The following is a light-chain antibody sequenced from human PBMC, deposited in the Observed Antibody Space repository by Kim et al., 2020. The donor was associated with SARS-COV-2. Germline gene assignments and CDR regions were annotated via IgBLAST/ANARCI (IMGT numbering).Light chain of an antibody. V-gene: IGLV3-19*01. Sequence: SSELTQDPAVSVALGQTVKITCQGDSLRNYYASWYQQKPGQAPILVIYDKNNRPSGIPDRFSGSSSGNTASLTISGAQAEDEADYYCYSRDSSGNQYVFGAGTQVTVL. CDR1: SLRNYY. J-gene: IGLJ1*01. CDR3: YSRDSSGNQYV. CDR2: DKN.